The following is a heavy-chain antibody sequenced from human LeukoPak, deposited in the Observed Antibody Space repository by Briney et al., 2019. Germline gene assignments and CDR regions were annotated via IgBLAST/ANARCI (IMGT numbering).Heavy chain of an antibody. D-gene: IGHD3-22*01. CDR2: ISAYNGNI. J-gene: IGHJ3*02. Sequence: ASVKVSCKASGYTFINYDINWVRQAPGQGLEWMGWISAYNGNINYAQKVQGRVSMTTDTSTSTAYMELRSLRSDDTAVYYCVKTYHYDSSGYSADAFDIWGQGTMVTVSS. V-gene: IGHV1-18*01. CDR3: VKTYHYDSSGYSADAFDI. CDR1: GYTFINYD.